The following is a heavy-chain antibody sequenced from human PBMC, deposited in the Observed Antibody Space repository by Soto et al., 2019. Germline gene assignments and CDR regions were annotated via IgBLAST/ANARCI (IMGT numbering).Heavy chain of an antibody. Sequence: SETLSLTCAVYGGSLTDHYWSWIRQPPGKGLEWIGYINHSGSTNYNPSLKSRVTISLDTSKNQFSLKLSSVTAADTAVYYCARSPVSYYFDYWGQGTLVTVSS. CDR3: ARSPVSYYFDY. CDR2: INHSGST. J-gene: IGHJ4*02. CDR1: GGSLTDHY. V-gene: IGHV4-34*01. D-gene: IGHD2-8*01.